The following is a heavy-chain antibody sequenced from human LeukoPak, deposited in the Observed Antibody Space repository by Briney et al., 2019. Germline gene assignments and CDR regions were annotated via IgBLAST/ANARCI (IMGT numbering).Heavy chain of an antibody. CDR1: GESFNDYD. CDR2: INHNGST. V-gene: IGHV4-34*01. CDR3: ARGRTVFDP. J-gene: IGHJ5*02. Sequence: WHTLSITCTIYGESFNDYDWSCIRQPPEKGLEWIGEINHNGSTNYNPSLKSRVIILVDTSKNQFSLKLSSVTAADTAVYYCARGRTVFDPWGQGTLVTVSS. D-gene: IGHD3/OR15-3a*01.